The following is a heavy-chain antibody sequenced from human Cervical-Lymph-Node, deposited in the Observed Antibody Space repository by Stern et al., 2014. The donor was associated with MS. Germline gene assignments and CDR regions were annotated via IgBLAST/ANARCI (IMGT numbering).Heavy chain of an antibody. CDR3: TTEGHYYGDYFDY. J-gene: IGHJ4*02. CDR2: IKSETDGGTL. CDR1: GLTFSKAW. Sequence: EVRLVESGGGVAKPGESLRGSCVVSGLTFSKAWVSWVRQAPGTGLEWVGRIKSETDGGTLDYAAPVKGRFSILRDDSKNTVYLEIKSLKTEDTAVYYCTTEGHYYGDYFDYWGQGILVTVSS. V-gene: IGHV3-15*01. D-gene: IGHD3-22*01.